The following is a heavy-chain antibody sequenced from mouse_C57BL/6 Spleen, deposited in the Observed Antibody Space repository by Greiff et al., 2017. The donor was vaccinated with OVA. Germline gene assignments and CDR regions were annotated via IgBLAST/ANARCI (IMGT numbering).Heavy chain of an antibody. D-gene: IGHD2-4*01. J-gene: IGHJ3*01. Sequence: VMLVESGPGLVAPSQSLSITCTVSGFSLTSYAISWVRQPPGKGLEWLGVIWTGGGTNYNSALKSRLSISKDNSKSQVFLKMNSLQTDDTARYYCASLYYDYDGFAYWGQGTLVTVSA. CDR2: IWTGGGT. CDR3: ASLYYDYDGFAY. V-gene: IGHV2-9-1*01. CDR1: GFSLTSYA.